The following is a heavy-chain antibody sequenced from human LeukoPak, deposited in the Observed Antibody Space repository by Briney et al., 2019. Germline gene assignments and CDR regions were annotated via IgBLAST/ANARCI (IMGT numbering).Heavy chain of an antibody. V-gene: IGHV4-59*01. CDR3: ARVSSSGILDY. CDR2: IYYSGST. J-gene: IGHJ4*02. Sequence: SETLSLTCTVSGGSLINYDWSWIRQPPGKGLEWIGYIYYSGSTNYNPSLKSRVTISVDTSKNQFSVKLSYVTAADTAVYYCARVSSSGILDYWGQGTLVTVSS. D-gene: IGHD3-22*01. CDR1: GGSLINYD.